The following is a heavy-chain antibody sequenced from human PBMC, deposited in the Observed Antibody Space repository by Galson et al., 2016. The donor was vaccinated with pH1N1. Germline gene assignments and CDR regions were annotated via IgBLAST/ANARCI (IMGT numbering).Heavy chain of an antibody. CDR1: GYTFITYY. Sequence: SVKVSCKASGYTFITYYMHWVRQAPGQGLEWMGIINPSDGTTNYAQSFQGRLTMTRDTSTSTVYMELTSLRSEDTAVYYCAREFRGGYFDYWGHGTLVTVSS. J-gene: IGHJ4*01. V-gene: IGHV1-46*01. D-gene: IGHD2-21*01. CDR3: AREFRGGYFDY. CDR2: INPSDGTT.